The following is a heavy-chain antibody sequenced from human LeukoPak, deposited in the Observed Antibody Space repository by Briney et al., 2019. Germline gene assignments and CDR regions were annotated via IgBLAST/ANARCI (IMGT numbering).Heavy chain of an antibody. CDR3: ARVAGTTRTYYYYGMDV. V-gene: IGHV4-30-4*01. CDR1: GGSISSGDYY. D-gene: IGHD1-7*01. CDR2: IYYSGST. Sequence: SETLSLTCTVSGGSISSGDYYWSWIRQPPGKGLEWIGYIYYSGSTYYNPSLKSRVTISVDTSKNQFSLKLSSVTAADTAVYYYARVAGTTRTYYYYGMDVWGQGTTVTVSS. J-gene: IGHJ6*02.